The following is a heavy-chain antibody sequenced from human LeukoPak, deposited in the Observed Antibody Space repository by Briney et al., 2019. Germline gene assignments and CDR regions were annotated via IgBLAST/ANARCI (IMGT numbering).Heavy chain of an antibody. V-gene: IGHV4-39*01. D-gene: IGHD1-26*01. CDR3: ARPSMSGSYRPSGSGTGVMDV. Sequence: KPSETLSLTCTVSGGSISSSSYYWGWIRQPPGKGLEWIGSIYYSGSTYYNPSLKSRVTISVDTSKNQFSLKLSSVTAADTAVYYCARPSMSGSYRPSGSGTGVMDVWGKGTTVTVSS. CDR1: GGSISSSSYY. CDR2: IYYSGST. J-gene: IGHJ6*03.